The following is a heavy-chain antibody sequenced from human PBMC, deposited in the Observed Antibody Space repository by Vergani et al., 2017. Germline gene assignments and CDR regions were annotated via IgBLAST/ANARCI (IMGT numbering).Heavy chain of an antibody. Sequence: QVQLVQSEAEVKKPGASVKVSCKASGYTFTSYDINWVRQATGQGLEWMGWMNPNSGNTGYAQKFQGRVTMTRNTSISTAYMELSSLRSEDTAVYYCARGGRDYYYYYYYMDVWGKGTTVTVSS. V-gene: IGHV1-8*01. CDR3: ARGGRDYYYYYYYMDV. J-gene: IGHJ6*03. CDR2: MNPNSGNT. CDR1: GYTFTSYD.